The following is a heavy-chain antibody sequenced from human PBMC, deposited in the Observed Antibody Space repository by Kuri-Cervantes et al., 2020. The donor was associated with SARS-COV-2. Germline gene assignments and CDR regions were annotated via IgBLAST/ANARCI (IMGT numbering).Heavy chain of an antibody. J-gene: IGHJ4*02. V-gene: IGHV3-23*01. D-gene: IGHD6-13*01. CDR2: ISGSGGST. Sequence: GGSLRLSCAASGFTFSSYAMSWVRQAPGKGLEWVSAISGSGGSTYYADSVKGLFTISRDNSKNTLYLQMNSLRAEDTAVYYCAKDHGYSSSWPIDYWGQGTLVTVSS. CDR3: AKDHGYSSSWPIDY. CDR1: GFTFSSYA.